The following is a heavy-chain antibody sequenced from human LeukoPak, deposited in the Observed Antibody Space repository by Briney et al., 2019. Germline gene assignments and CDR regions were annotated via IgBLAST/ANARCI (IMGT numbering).Heavy chain of an antibody. Sequence: GGSLRLSCAASGFSFSSYEMNWVRQAPGKGLEWTSYITSSGATKYSADSVKGRFTISRDNAKNSLYLQMTSLRVEDTAFYYCVRESRSDWYVGYFDYWGRGTLVTVSS. CDR1: GFSFSSYE. CDR2: ITSSGATK. J-gene: IGHJ4*02. CDR3: VRESRSDWYVGYFDY. D-gene: IGHD6-19*01. V-gene: IGHV3-48*03.